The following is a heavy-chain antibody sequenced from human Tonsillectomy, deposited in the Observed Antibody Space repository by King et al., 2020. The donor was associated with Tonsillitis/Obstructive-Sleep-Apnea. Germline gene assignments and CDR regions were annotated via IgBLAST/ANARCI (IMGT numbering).Heavy chain of an antibody. D-gene: IGHD3-16*01. CDR2: INPGDGNT. J-gene: IGHJ4*02. Sequence: VQLVQSGAEVKKPGASVKVSCKASGYTFTDYGVHWVRQAPGQGLEWMGWINPGDGNTKYSQRFQGRVTITSDTSASTAYMERSSLRSEDTAVYYCARGGELLYFDYWGQGALVTVSS. CDR3: ARGGELLYFDY. V-gene: IGHV1-3*01. CDR1: GYTFTDYG.